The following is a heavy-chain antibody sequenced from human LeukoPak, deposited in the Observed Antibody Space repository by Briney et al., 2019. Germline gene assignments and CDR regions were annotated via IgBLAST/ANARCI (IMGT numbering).Heavy chain of an antibody. J-gene: IGHJ4*02. D-gene: IGHD6-19*01. Sequence: SETLSLTCTVSGGSIRNYYWSWIRQPAGKGLEWIGRMHTSGSTSYNPSPKSRVTMSVDTSKNQFSLKLSSVNVADTAVYYCARDYTSGYLDYWGQGTLVTVSS. V-gene: IGHV4-4*07. CDR1: GGSIRNYY. CDR2: MHTSGST. CDR3: ARDYTSGYLDY.